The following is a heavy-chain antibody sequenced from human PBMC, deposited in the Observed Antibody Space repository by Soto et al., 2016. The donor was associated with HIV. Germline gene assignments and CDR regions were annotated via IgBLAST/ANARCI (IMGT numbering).Heavy chain of an antibody. V-gene: IGHV1-18*01. CDR2: ISPYNGNT. CDR1: GYTFTSYG. CDR3: ARARYSLGSSGYYVGPT. J-gene: IGHJ4*02. D-gene: IGHD3-22*01. Sequence: QVQLVQSGAEVKKPGASVKVSCKASGYTFTSYGISWVRQAPGQGLEWMGWISPYNGNTNYAQRLQGRVTMTTDTSTSTTYMDLRSLRSDDTAVYYCARARYSLGSSGYYVGPTWGQGTLVTVSS.